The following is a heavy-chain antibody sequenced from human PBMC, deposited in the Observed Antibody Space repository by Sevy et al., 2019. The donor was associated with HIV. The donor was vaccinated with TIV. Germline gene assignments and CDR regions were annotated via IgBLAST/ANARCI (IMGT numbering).Heavy chain of an antibody. CDR3: ARDQFPIAVGGNYYHYGMDV. J-gene: IGHJ6*02. D-gene: IGHD6-19*01. CDR1: GDSVSSNSAA. Sequence: QSQTLSLTCAISGDSVSSNSAAWNWIRQSPSRGLEWLGRTYYRSKWYNDYAVSVKSRITINPDTSKNQFSLQLNSVTPEDTAVYYCARDQFPIAVGGNYYHYGMDVWGQGTTVTVSS. CDR2: TYYRSKWYN. V-gene: IGHV6-1*01.